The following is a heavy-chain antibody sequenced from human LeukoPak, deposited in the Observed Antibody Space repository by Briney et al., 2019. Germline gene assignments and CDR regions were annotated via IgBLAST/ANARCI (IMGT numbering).Heavy chain of an antibody. J-gene: IGHJ4*02. Sequence: PSETLSLTCTVSGGSISSYYWSWIRQPPGKGLEWIGYIYYSGSTNYNPSLKSRVTISVDTSKNQFSLKLSSVTAADTAVYYCARKGVTTVTTSILFDYGGQGPRVTVSS. D-gene: IGHD4-17*01. CDR2: IYYSGST. CDR3: ARKGVTTVTTSILFDY. CDR1: GGSISSYY. V-gene: IGHV4-59*12.